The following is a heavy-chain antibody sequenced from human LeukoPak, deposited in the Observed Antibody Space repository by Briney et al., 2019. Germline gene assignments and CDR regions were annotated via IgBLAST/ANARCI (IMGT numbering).Heavy chain of an antibody. CDR2: ISAYNGNT. D-gene: IGHD1-26*01. J-gene: IGHJ5*02. V-gene: IGHV1-18*01. Sequence: ASVKVSCKASGYTFTSYGISWVRQAPGQGLEWMGWISAYNGNTNYAQKLQGRVTMTTDTSTSTAYMELRSLRSDDTAVYYCARDQFGSGSWEGNWFDPWGQGTLVTVSS. CDR3: ARDQFGSGSWEGNWFDP. CDR1: GYTFTSYG.